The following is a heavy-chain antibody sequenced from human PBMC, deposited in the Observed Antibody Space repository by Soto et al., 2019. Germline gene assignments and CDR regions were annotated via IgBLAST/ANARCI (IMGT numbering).Heavy chain of an antibody. J-gene: IGHJ4*02. V-gene: IGHV1-18*04. CDR1: GYTFTSYC. CDR3: ASHAIVATIAPHFDY. D-gene: IGHD5-12*01. Sequence: ASVKVSCKASGYTFTSYCISWVRQAPGQGLEWMGWISAYNGNTNYAQKLQGRVTMTTDTSTSTAYMELRSLRSDDTAVYYCASHAIVATIAPHFDYWGQGTLVTVSS. CDR2: ISAYNGNT.